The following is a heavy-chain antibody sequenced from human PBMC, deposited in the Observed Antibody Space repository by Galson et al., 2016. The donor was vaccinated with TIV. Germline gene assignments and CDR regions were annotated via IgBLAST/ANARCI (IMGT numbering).Heavy chain of an antibody. J-gene: IGHJ6*02. D-gene: IGHD3-22*01. CDR3: ARPGLLQNYDGSDYYYDYYYYGLEV. CDR1: GFTFSTYG. Sequence: SLRLSCAASGFTFSTYGIHWVCQAPGKGLEWVAVIRYDGINKYYADSVRGRFTISRDNSKNTVYLQMNNLRAEDTAVYYCARPGLLQNYDGSDYYYDYYYYGLEVWGQG. CDR2: IRYDGINK. V-gene: IGHV3-33*01.